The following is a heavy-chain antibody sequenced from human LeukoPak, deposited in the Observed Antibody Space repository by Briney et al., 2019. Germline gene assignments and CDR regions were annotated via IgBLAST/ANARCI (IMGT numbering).Heavy chain of an antibody. Sequence: ASVKVSCKASGYTFTNFGISWVRQAPGQGLEWMGWITPYNGNTNYAQKLQGRVTLTTDTTTSTAYMELRSLRSDDTAIYYCARDYSSGWYSVDYWGQGTLITVSS. D-gene: IGHD6-19*01. CDR2: ITPYNGNT. CDR1: GYTFTNFG. CDR3: ARDYSSGWYSVDY. V-gene: IGHV1-18*01. J-gene: IGHJ4*02.